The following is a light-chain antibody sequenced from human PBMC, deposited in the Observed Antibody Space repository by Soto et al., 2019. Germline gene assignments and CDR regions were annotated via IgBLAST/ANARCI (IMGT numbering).Light chain of an antibody. CDR3: FSSAGNYIEV. J-gene: IGLJ1*01. CDR1: SSDVGAYNA. Sequence: QSVLTQPRSVSGSPGQSVTISCTGTSSDVGAYNAVSWYQQNPGKAPKFMIYDVTKRPSVVPDRFSGSKSGNTASLTISALQAEDEADYYCFSSAGNYIEVFGTWTKGTVL. V-gene: IGLV2-11*01. CDR2: DVT.